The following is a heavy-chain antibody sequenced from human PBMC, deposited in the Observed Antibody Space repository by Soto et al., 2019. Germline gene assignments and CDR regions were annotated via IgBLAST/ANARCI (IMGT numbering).Heavy chain of an antibody. CDR1: GYTFTSYG. J-gene: IGHJ4*02. CDR3: AKDPRMATVTTDYFDY. D-gene: IGHD4-17*01. Sequence: GASVKVSCKASGYTFTSYGISWVRQAPGQGLEWMGWISAYNGNTNYAQKLQGRVTMTTDTSTSTAYMELRSLRSDDTAVYYCAKDPRMATVTTDYFDYWGQGTLVTVSS. V-gene: IGHV1-18*01. CDR2: ISAYNGNT.